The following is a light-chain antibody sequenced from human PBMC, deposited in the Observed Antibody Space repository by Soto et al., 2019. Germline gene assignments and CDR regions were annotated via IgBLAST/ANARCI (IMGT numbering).Light chain of an antibody. CDR2: DVS. J-gene: IGLJ3*02. Sequence: QPASVSGSPGQSITISCTGTSSDVGGYNYVSWYQQHPGKAPKMMIFDVSDRPSGVSNRFSGSKSGNTASLTISGLQAEDEADYYCSSYTSSSTWVFGGGTKLTVL. V-gene: IGLV2-14*03. CDR3: SSYTSSSTWV. CDR1: SSDVGGYNY.